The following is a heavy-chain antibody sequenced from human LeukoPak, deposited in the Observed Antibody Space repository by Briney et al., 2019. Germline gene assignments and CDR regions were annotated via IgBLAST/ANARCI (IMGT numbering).Heavy chain of an antibody. V-gene: IGHV3-21*01. Sequence: GGSLRLSCAASGFTFSSYSMNWVRQAPGKGLEWVSSISSSSSYIYYADSVKGRFTISRDNAKNSLYLQMNSLRAEDTAVYYCARVVGATEYFDYWGQGTLVTVSS. CDR3: ARVVGATEYFDY. CDR2: ISSSSSYI. J-gene: IGHJ4*02. D-gene: IGHD1-26*01. CDR1: GFTFSSYS.